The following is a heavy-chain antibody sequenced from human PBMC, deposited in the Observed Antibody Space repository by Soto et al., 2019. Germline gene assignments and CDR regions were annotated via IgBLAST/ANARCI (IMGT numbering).Heavy chain of an antibody. Sequence: EASVKVSCKASGYTFTGYYMHWVRQAPGQGLEWMGWINPNSGGTNYAQKFQGRVTMTRDTSISTAYMELSRLRSDDTAVYYCARGVVVVPAATRDGWFDHWGQGTLVTVSS. CDR2: INPNSGGT. V-gene: IGHV1-2*02. CDR1: GYTFTGYY. D-gene: IGHD2-2*01. CDR3: ARGVVVVPAATRDGWFDH. J-gene: IGHJ5*02.